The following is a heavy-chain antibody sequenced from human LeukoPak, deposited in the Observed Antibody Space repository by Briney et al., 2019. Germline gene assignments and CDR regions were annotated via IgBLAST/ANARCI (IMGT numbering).Heavy chain of an antibody. V-gene: IGHV3-48*03. D-gene: IGHD1-26*01. CDR1: GFTFSSYE. Sequence: GGSLRLSCAASGFTFSSYEMDWVRQAPGKGLEWVSYISSGGSTVYYADSVKGRFTISRDNAKNSLYLQMNSLRAEDTAVYYCARVIIVGATGIWGQGTMVTVSS. CDR2: ISSGGSTV. J-gene: IGHJ3*02. CDR3: ARVIIVGATGI.